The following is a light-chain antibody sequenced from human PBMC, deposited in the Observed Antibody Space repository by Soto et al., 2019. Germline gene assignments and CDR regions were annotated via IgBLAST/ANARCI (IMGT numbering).Light chain of an antibody. J-gene: IGKJ1*01. CDR2: AAS. V-gene: IGKV1-39*01. Sequence: DIQMTQSPSSLSASVGDRVTITCRASQSISSYLNWYQQKPGKAPKLLMYAASSLQSGVPSRFSGSGSGTDFTLTISRLQPEDFATYYCQQSYSTSWTFGQGTKVEIK. CDR1: QSISSY. CDR3: QQSYSTSWT.